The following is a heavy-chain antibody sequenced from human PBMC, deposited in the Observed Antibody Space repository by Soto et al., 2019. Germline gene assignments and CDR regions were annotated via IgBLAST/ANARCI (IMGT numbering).Heavy chain of an antibody. V-gene: IGHV3-30-3*01. CDR2: ISYDGSNK. CDR3: ARDPPRVAPPPGGNYSDY. J-gene: IGHJ4*02. CDR1: GFTFSSYA. Sequence: GGSLRLSCAASGFTFSSYAMHWVRQAPGKGLEWVAVISYDGSNKYYADSVKGRFTISRDNSKNTLYLQMNSLRAEDTAVYYCARDPPRVAPPPGGNYSDYWGKGTLVTVS. D-gene: IGHD1-26*01.